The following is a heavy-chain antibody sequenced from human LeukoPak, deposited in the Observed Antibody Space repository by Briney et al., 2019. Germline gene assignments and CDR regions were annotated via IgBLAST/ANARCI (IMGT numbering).Heavy chain of an antibody. CDR2: IYHSGST. Sequence: SETLSLTCAVSGYSISSGYFWGWIRPPPGKGLEWIGSIYHSGSTSYNPSLKSRLTISVDTSKNQFSLKLNFVTAADTAVYYCARMFRSSWYINWFDPWGQGTLVTVSS. D-gene: IGHD6-13*01. CDR1: GYSISSGYF. CDR3: ARMFRSSWYINWFDP. V-gene: IGHV4-38-2*01. J-gene: IGHJ5*02.